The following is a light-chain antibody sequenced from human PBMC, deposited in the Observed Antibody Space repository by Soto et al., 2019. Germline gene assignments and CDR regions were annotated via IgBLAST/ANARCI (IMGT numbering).Light chain of an antibody. CDR3: SSYTSSNTLI. CDR2: EVT. Sequence: QSVLTQPVSVSGSPGQSITISCTGTSSDVGGYNYVSWFQQSPGKAPKVMIYEVTNRPSGVSNRFSGSKSGNTASLTISGLQAEDEADYYCSSYTSSNTLIFGGGTKVTVL. J-gene: IGLJ2*01. V-gene: IGLV2-14*01. CDR1: SSDVGGYNY.